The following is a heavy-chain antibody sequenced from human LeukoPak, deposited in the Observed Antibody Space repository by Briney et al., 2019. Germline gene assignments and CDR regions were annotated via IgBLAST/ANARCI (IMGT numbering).Heavy chain of an antibody. J-gene: IGHJ4*02. Sequence: GGSLRLSCAASGFTFSSYSMNWVRQAPGKGLEWVSSISSSSSYIYYADSVKGRFTISRDNAKNSLYLQMNSLRAEDTAVYYCARERCTNGVCYDFDYWGQGTLVTVSS. D-gene: IGHD2-8*01. CDR1: GFTFSSYS. V-gene: IGHV3-21*01. CDR3: ARERCTNGVCYDFDY. CDR2: ISSSSSYI.